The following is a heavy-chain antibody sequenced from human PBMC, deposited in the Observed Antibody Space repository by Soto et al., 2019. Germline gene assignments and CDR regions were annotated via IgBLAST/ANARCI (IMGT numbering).Heavy chain of an antibody. D-gene: IGHD1-1*01. V-gene: IGHV3-23*01. CDR3: VEPGAYWTR. CDR2: ISASGDST. Sequence: GGSLRLSCAASGFTFIGYAMSWVRQAPGKGLEWVSSISASGDSTYYADFVKGRFTISRDNSKNTLFLQLTILGLDPAVYFCVEPGAYWTRWGQGNLVTVSS. J-gene: IGHJ4*02. CDR1: GFTFIGYA.